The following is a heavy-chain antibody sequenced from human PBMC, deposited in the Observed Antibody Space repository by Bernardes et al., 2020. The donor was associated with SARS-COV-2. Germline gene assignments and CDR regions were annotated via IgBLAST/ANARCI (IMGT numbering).Heavy chain of an antibody. D-gene: IGHD6-6*01. Sequence: ASVPVSCKASGYTFTGYYMHWVRQAPGQGLEWMGWINPNSGGTNYAQKFQGWVTMTRDTSISTAYMELSRLRSDDTAVYYCAQSGASIAARNGFDPWGQGTLVTVSS. CDR3: AQSGASIAARNGFDP. V-gene: IGHV1-2*04. CDR2: INPNSGGT. J-gene: IGHJ5*02. CDR1: GYTFTGYY.